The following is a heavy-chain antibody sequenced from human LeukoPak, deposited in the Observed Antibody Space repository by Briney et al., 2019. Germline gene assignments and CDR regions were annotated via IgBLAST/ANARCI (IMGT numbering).Heavy chain of an antibody. J-gene: IGHJ4*02. V-gene: IGHV5-51*01. CDR3: ARHLSAAGTAWDYFDY. CDR1: GYSFTSYW. Sequence: GESLKISCKGSGYSFTSYWIGWVRQMPGKGLEWMGIIYPGDSDTRYSPSFQGQVTISADKSISTAYLQWSSLKASDTAMYYCARHLSAAGTAWDYFDYWGQGTLVTVSS. CDR2: IYPGDSDT. D-gene: IGHD6-13*01.